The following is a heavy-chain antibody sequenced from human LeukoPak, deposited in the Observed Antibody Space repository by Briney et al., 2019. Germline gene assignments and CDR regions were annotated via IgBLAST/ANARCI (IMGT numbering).Heavy chain of an antibody. V-gene: IGHV3-64*01. J-gene: IGHJ4*02. CDR2: ISSNGGST. CDR3: ARGNFDY. CDR1: GFTFSSYA. Sequence: GGSLRLSCAASGFTFSSYAMHWVRQAPGRGLEYVSAISSNGGSTYYANSVKGRFTISRDNSKNTLYLQMGSLRAEDMAVYYCARGNFDYWGQGTLVTVSS.